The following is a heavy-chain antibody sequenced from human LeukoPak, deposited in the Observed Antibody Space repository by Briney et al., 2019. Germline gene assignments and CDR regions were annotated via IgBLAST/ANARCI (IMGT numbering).Heavy chain of an antibody. CDR3: ARGAVWSGYLIATPYYYYYMDV. J-gene: IGHJ6*03. CDR1: GYTFTGYY. V-gene: IGHV1-2*02. CDR2: INPNSGGT. D-gene: IGHD3-3*01. Sequence: EASVKVSCKASGYTFTGYYMHWVRQAPGQGLEWMGWINPNSGGTNYAQKFQGRVTMTRDTSISTAYMELSRLRSDDTAVYYCARGAVWSGYLIATPYYYYYMDVWGKGTTVTVSS.